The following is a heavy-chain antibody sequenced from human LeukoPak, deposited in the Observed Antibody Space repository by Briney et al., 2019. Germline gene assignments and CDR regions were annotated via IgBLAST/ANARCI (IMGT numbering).Heavy chain of an antibody. D-gene: IGHD5-12*01. CDR1: GFTFSNYW. CDR3: ARGRGWLEDY. Sequence: PGGSLRLSCAASGFTFSNYWMNWVRQAPGKGLEWVANIKQDGSEKNYVDSVKGRFTISRDNAKNSLFLQMNSLRADDTAVYYRARGRGWLEDYWGQGTLVTVSS. CDR2: IKQDGSEK. J-gene: IGHJ4*02. V-gene: IGHV3-7*05.